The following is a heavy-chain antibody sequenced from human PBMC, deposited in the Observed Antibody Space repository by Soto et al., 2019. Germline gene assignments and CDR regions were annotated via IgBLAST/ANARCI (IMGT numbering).Heavy chain of an antibody. D-gene: IGHD6-13*01. Sequence: SETLSLTCTVSGGSVSSGSYYWSWIRQPPGKGLEWIGYIYYSGSTNYNPSLKSRVTISVDTSKNQFSLKLSSVTAADTAVYYCARAACSWYGYGMDVWGQGTTVTVSS. CDR2: IYYSGST. CDR1: GGSVSSGSYY. V-gene: IGHV4-61*01. CDR3: ARAACSWYGYGMDV. J-gene: IGHJ6*02.